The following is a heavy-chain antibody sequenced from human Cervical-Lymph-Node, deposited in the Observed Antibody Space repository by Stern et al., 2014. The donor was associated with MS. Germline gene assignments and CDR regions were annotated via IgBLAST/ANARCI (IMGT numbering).Heavy chain of an antibody. CDR3: AKDRYDSSGYFFFDS. D-gene: IGHD3-22*01. CDR1: GFTFRSYA. CDR2: ISGNGGTK. J-gene: IGHJ4*02. Sequence: EVHLVESGGGLVQPGGSLRLSCAASGFTFRSYAMTWVRQAPGKGLEWVSTISGNGGTKHYADSMKGRSAISRDNSKNTLYLQLNRLGAEDTAVYYCAKDRYDSSGYFFFDSWGQGSLVTVSS. V-gene: IGHV3-23*04.